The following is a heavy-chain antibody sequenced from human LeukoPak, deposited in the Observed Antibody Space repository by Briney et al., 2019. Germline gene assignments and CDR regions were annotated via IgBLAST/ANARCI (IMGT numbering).Heavy chain of an antibody. CDR1: GFIFSNYY. Sequence: GGSLRLSCAASGFIFSNYYMGWVRQAPGKGLEWVANIQEDGSATYYVDSVKGRFTISRDNTKNSLDLQMNSLRAEDTAVYFCARRKEVQTTFDCWGQGALVTVSS. CDR2: IQEDGSAT. D-gene: IGHD4/OR15-4a*01. CDR3: ARRKEVQTTFDC. V-gene: IGHV3-7*01. J-gene: IGHJ4*02.